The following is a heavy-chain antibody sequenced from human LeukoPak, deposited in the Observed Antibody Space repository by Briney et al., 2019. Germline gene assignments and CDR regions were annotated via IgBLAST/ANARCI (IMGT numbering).Heavy chain of an antibody. CDR1: GFTFSSYA. J-gene: IGHJ4*02. CDR3: AKGEFGYYDSSGYYYGY. V-gene: IGHV3-23*01. CDR2: ISGSGGST. D-gene: IGHD3-22*01. Sequence: PGGSLRLSCAASGFTFSSYAMSWVRQAPGKGLEWVSAISGSGGSTYYADSVKGRFTISRDNSKNTLYLQINSLRAEDTAVYYCAKGEFGYYDSSGYYYGYWGQGTLVTVSS.